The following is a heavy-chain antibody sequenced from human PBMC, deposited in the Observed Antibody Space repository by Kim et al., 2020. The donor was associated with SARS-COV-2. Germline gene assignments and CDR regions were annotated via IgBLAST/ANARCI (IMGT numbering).Heavy chain of an antibody. CDR2: ISWNSGSI. CDR1: GFTFDDYA. D-gene: IGHD3-22*01. V-gene: IGHV3-9*01. Sequence: GWSLRLSCAASGFTFDDYAMHWVRQAPGKGLEWVSGISWNSGSIGYADSVKGRFTISRDNAKNSLYLQMNSLRAEDTALYYCAKVYDSSGYYYVGAFDIWGQGTMVTVSS. CDR3: AKVYDSSGYYYVGAFDI. J-gene: IGHJ3*02.